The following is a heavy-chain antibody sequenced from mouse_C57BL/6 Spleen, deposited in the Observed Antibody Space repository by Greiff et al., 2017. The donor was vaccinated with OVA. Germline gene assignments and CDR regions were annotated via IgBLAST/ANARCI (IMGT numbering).Heavy chain of an antibody. Sequence: DVQLQESGPGLVKPSQSLSLTCSVTGYSITSGYYWNWIRQLPGNKLEWMGYISYDGSNNYNPSLKNRISITPDTSKNQLFLKLNSVTTEDTATYYCARYSNYGMDYWGQGTSVTVSS. D-gene: IGHD2-5*01. V-gene: IGHV3-6*01. J-gene: IGHJ4*01. CDR2: ISYDGSN. CDR3: ARYSNYGMDY. CDR1: GYSITSGYY.